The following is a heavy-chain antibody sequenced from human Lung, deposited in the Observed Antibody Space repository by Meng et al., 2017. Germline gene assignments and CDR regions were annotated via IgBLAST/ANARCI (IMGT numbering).Heavy chain of an antibody. CDR1: GFTFSSYW. D-gene: IGHD1-26*01. J-gene: IGHJ4*02. CDR3: ARDVAGRGGY. CDR2: INTDGTTT. V-gene: IGHV3-74*01. Sequence: EVRLVESGGGLVQAVVSLCLLCAASGFTFSSYWMHWVRQTPGKGLVWVSRINTDGTTTTYADSVKGRFTISRDNAKNTLYLQMNSLRGEDTAVYYCARDVAGRGGYWGQGTLVTVSS.